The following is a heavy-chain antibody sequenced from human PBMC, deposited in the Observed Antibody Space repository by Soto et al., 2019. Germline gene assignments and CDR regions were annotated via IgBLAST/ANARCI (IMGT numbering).Heavy chain of an antibody. CDR1: GDTFSRYA. J-gene: IGHJ6*02. CDR3: VPLQPSAIVGRPGVDV. CDR2: VIPLFRTT. Sequence: QVQLVQSGAEVKKPGSSVKVSCKASGDTFSRYAITWVRQAPGQGLEWMGGVIPLFRTTNYAQKFQGRVTINADESTTTAYMELSDLRSEDTAVYYCVPLQPSAIVGRPGVDVWGQGTTVTVSS. V-gene: IGHV1-69*01. D-gene: IGHD6-6*01.